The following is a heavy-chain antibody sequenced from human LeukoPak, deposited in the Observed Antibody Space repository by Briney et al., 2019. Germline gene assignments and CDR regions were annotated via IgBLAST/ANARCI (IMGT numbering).Heavy chain of an antibody. CDR3: ARNMIVGHRGFDY. CDR1: GGSISSGGYY. Sequence: SQTLSPTCTVSGGSISSGGYYWSWIRQHPGKGLEWIGYIYYSGSTYYNPSLKSRVTISVDTSKNQFSLKLSSVTAADTAVYYCARNMIVGHRGFDYWGQGTLVTVSS. CDR2: IYYSGST. D-gene: IGHD3-22*01. V-gene: IGHV4-31*03. J-gene: IGHJ4*02.